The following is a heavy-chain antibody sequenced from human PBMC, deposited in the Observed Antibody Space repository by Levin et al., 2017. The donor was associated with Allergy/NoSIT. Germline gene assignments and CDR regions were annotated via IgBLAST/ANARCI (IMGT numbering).Heavy chain of an antibody. CDR3: AYTGGLWGYGMDV. CDR2: INDSGRT. J-gene: IGHJ6*02. D-gene: IGHD3-16*01. V-gene: IGHV4-34*01. CDR1: GGSFSGSH. Sequence: SQTLSLTCAVYGGSFSGSHWSWIRQPPGKGLEWIGEINDSGRTNYNPSLKSRVTISVDTPKNQFSLKLSSVTAADTAVYYCAYTGGLWGYGMDVWGQGTTVTVS.